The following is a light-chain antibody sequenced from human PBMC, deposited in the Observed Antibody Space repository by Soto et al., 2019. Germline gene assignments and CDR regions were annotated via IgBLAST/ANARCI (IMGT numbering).Light chain of an antibody. CDR3: QQYNNWPRT. J-gene: IGKJ1*01. V-gene: IGKV3-15*01. Sequence: EIVLTQSPATLSVSPGERATLSCRASQSVNSNLAWYQQRPGQAPRLLIYGASARATGIPDRFSGSVSGTEFTLTISSLQSEDFAVYYCQQYNNWPRTFGQGTKVDIK. CDR1: QSVNSN. CDR2: GAS.